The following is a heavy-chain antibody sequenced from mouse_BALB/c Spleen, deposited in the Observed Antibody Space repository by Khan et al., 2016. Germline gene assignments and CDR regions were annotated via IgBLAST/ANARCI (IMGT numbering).Heavy chain of an antibody. CDR2: IDPANGNS. CDR1: GFNINDTY. Sequence: VQLQQSGAELVKPGASVKLSCTASGFNINDTYMHWVKQRPEQGLEWIGRIDPANGNSNNDPMFQGMAITTAESTSNTAYPQPSSTTTEHTAVYYCASSGSSGYFAYWGQWTLVTVSA. V-gene: IGHV14-3*02. J-gene: IGHJ3*01. CDR3: ASSGSSGYFAY. D-gene: IGHD3-1*01.